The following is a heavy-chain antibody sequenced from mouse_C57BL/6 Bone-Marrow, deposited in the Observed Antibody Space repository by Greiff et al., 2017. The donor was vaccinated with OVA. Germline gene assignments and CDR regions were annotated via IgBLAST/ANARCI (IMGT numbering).Heavy chain of an antibody. CDR1: GFTFSDYY. V-gene: IGHV5-16*01. CDR2: INYDGSST. Sequence: EVQRVESEGGLVQPGSSMKLSCTASGFTFSDYYMAWVRQVPEKGLEWVANINYDGSSTYYLDSLKSRFIISRDNAKNILYLQMSSLKSEDTATYYCAREGEGPSYYAMDYWGQGTSVTVSS. D-gene: IGHD3-3*01. J-gene: IGHJ4*01. CDR3: AREGEGPSYYAMDY.